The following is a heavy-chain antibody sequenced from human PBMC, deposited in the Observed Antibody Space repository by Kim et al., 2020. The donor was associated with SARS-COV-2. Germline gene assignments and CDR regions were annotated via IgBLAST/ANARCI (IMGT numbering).Heavy chain of an antibody. CDR1: GGSIRSSSYY. D-gene: IGHD6-6*01. CDR3: ASGYGSSSGPFDS. Sequence: SETLSLTCTVSGGSIRSSSYYWGWIRQPPGKGLEWIGNIYYSGSTYYSPSLKSRVTISVDTSKNQFSLKLSSVTAADTAVYYCASGYGSSSGPFDSWGQGTLVTVSS. CDR2: IYYSGST. V-gene: IGHV4-39*01. J-gene: IGHJ4*02.